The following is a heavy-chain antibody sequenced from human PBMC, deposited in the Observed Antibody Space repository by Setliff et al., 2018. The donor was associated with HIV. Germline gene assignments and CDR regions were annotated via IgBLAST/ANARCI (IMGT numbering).Heavy chain of an antibody. CDR1: GDSISIHY. D-gene: IGHD5-18*01. V-gene: IGHV4-4*08. Sequence: SETLSLTCTVSGDSISIHYWSWIRQSPEKGLEWIGHVYSSGDTNYNPSLKSRVTMSLDTSKNQFSLKLNSVTAADTAVYYCARTRGYTYGYIDSWAQGTLVTVSS. CDR2: VYSSGDT. J-gene: IGHJ4*02. CDR3: ARTRGYTYGYIDS.